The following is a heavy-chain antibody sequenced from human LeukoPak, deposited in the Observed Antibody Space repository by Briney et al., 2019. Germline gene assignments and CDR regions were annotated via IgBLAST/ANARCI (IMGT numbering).Heavy chain of an antibody. J-gene: IGHJ4*02. CDR3: ARGDPGAY. V-gene: IGHV3-53*01. CDR2: IYSGGKT. CDR1: GFTFSDYY. D-gene: IGHD2-21*02. Sequence: GGSLRLSCAASGFTFSDYYMSWVRQAPGKGLEWVSVIYSGGKTFYADSVKGRFTISRDNSKNTLYLQMNSLRAEDTAVYYCARGDPGAYWGQGTLVTVSS.